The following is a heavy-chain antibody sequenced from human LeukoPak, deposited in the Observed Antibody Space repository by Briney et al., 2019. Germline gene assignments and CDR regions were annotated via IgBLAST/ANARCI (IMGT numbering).Heavy chain of an antibody. Sequence: ASVKVSCKASGYTFTTYGISWVRQAPGQGLEWMGWIRGYNTNTNYAQKFQGRVTITIDTSTSTAYMELRSLRSDDTAVYYCARDLVIDGSGSYFDPWGQGTLVTVSS. D-gene: IGHD3-10*01. J-gene: IGHJ5*02. V-gene: IGHV1-18*01. CDR2: IRGYNTNT. CDR3: ARDLVIDGSGSYFDP. CDR1: GYTFTTYG.